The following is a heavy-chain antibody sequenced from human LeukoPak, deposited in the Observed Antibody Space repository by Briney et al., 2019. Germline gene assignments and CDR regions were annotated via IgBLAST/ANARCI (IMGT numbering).Heavy chain of an antibody. Sequence: GGSLRLSCAASGFTFSGSAMHWVRQASGKGLEWVANINQDGSEKNYVDSVKGRFTISRDNAKNSLYLEMNSLRAEDMGVYYCARDSRGYPYWGQGTLVTVSS. CDR3: ARDSRGYPY. V-gene: IGHV3-7*05. CDR2: INQDGSEK. J-gene: IGHJ4*02. D-gene: IGHD3-22*01. CDR1: GFTFSGSA.